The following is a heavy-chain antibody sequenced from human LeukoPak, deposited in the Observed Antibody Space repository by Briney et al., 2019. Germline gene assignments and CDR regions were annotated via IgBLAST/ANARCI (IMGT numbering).Heavy chain of an antibody. CDR1: GGSISSYY. CDR2: IYYSGST. Sequence: SETLSLTCTVSGGSISSYYWSWIRQPPGKGLEWIGYIYYSGSTNYNPPLKSRVTISVDTSKNQFSLKLSSVTAADTAVYYCARPVKSSWYWFDPWGQGTLVTVSS. D-gene: IGHD6-13*01. V-gene: IGHV4-59*01. CDR3: ARPVKSSWYWFDP. J-gene: IGHJ5*02.